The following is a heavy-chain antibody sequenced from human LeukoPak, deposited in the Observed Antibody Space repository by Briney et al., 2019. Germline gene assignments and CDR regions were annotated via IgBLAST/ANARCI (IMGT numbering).Heavy chain of an antibody. CDR1: GGSVSSYY. V-gene: IGHV4-59*02. Sequence: SETLSLTCTVSGGSVSSYYWSWIRQPPGKGLEWIGYVYYSGSTNYNPSLKSRVTISVDTSKNQFSLKLSSVTAAHTAVYYCARYSSGYGVDYWGQGTLVTVSS. CDR2: VYYSGST. J-gene: IGHJ4*02. CDR3: ARYSSGYGVDY. D-gene: IGHD6-19*01.